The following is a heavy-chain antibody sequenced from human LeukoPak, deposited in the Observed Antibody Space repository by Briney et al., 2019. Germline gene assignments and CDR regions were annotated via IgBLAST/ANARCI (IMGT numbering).Heavy chain of an antibody. CDR2: ISYDGSNK. Sequence: GGSLRLSCAASGFTFSSYGMHWVRQAPGKGLEWVAVISYDGSNKYYADSVKGRFTISRDNSKNTLYLQMNSLRAEDTAVYYCAKEYSGGSYFDYWGQGTLVTVSS. D-gene: IGHD4-23*01. J-gene: IGHJ4*02. CDR3: AKEYSGGSYFDY. CDR1: GFTFSSYG. V-gene: IGHV3-30*18.